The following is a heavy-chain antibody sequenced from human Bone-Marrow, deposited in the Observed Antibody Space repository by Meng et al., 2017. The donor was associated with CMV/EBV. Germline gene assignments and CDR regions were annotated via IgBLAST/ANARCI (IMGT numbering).Heavy chain of an antibody. V-gene: IGHV4-39*02. J-gene: IGHJ4*02. D-gene: IGHD3-22*01. Sequence: SETLSLTCTVSGDSISSVNYHWGWIRQPPGQGLEWIGSVYYNGITYYNPSLKSRVTISADKSQNSFSLNLRSVSAADTAVYYCARDPGERYYYDSSGYYDYWGQGTLVTVSS. CDR3: ARDPGERYYYDSSGYYDY. CDR2: VYYNGIT. CDR1: GDSISSVNYH.